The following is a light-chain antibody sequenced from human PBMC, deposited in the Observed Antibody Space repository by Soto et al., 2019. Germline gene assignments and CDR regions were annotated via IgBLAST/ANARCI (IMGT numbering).Light chain of an antibody. J-gene: IGKJ1*01. CDR3: QQYTNWPWT. Sequence: EIAMTQSPATLSVSPGERATLPCRASQSVTSNLAWYQQTPGQAPRLLIYGASTRATGIPARFSGSGSGTEFTLTISGLQSEDFAVYYCQQYTNWPWTFGQGTKV. CDR1: QSVTSN. CDR2: GAS. V-gene: IGKV3-15*01.